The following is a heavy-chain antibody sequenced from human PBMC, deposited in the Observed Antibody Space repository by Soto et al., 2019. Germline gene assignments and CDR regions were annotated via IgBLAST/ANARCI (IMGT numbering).Heavy chain of an antibody. CDR1: GYTFASYD. J-gene: IGHJ5*01. Sequence: QVQLVQSGAEVKTPGASVKVSCKASGYTFASYDINWVRQAPGQGLEWMGWMNPNSNNTGYAQKLQGRLTMTSDFAVNLSHIELSRLTSEDTSVYYCARSDGYHFTWLESWCQGTLVTVSS. D-gene: IGHD2-21*01. CDR2: MNPNSNNT. V-gene: IGHV1-8*01. CDR3: ARSDGYHFTWLES.